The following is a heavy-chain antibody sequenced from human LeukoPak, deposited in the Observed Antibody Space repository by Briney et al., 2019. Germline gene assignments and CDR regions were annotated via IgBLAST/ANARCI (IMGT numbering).Heavy chain of an antibody. Sequence: PGGSLRLSCAASGFTFSSYGMHWVRQAPGKGLEWVAFIRYDGSNKYYADSVKGRFTISRDNSKNTLYLQMNSLRAEDTAVYYCAKDSKSSSWGGYFDYWGQGTLVTVSS. J-gene: IGHJ4*02. V-gene: IGHV3-30*02. D-gene: IGHD6-13*01. CDR1: GFTFSSYG. CDR2: IRYDGSNK. CDR3: AKDSKSSSWGGYFDY.